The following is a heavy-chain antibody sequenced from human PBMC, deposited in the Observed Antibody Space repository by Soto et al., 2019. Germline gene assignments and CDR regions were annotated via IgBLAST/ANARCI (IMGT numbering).Heavy chain of an antibody. CDR3: ARASPVVTDV. V-gene: IGHV4-30-4*01. D-gene: IGHD5-18*01. CDR1: GGSVSSGDYY. J-gene: IGHJ6*02. Sequence: TSETLSLTCTVSGGSVSSGDYYWSWIRQPPGKGLEWIGYIYYSGSTYYNPSLKSRVTISVDTSKNQFSLKLSSVTAADTAVYYCARASPVVTDVWGQGTTFTVSS. CDR2: IYYSGST.